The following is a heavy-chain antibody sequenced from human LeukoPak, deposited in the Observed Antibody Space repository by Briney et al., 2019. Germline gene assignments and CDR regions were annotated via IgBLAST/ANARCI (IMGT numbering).Heavy chain of an antibody. CDR2: ISAYNGNT. V-gene: IGHV1-18*01. J-gene: IGHJ4*02. D-gene: IGHD3-10*01. Sequence: ASVKVSCKASGYTFTSYGISWVRQAPGQGLEWMGWISAYNGNTNYAQKLQGRVTMTTDTSTSTAYMKLRSLRSDDTAVYYCARVEYYYGSGSSFDYWGQGTLVTVSS. CDR1: GYTFTSYG. CDR3: ARVEYYYGSGSSFDY.